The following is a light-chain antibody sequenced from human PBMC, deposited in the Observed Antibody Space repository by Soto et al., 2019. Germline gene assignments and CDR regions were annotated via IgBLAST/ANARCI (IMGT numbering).Light chain of an antibody. Sequence: QSALTQPRSVSGSPGQSVTISCTGTSSDVGGYNYVSWYQQHPGKAPKLMIYDVSKRPSGVPDRFSGSKSGNTASLTISVLQAEDEAEYYCCSYAGSYTGVFGTGTKVTVL. CDR3: CSYAGSYTGV. CDR2: DVS. J-gene: IGLJ1*01. CDR1: SSDVGGYNY. V-gene: IGLV2-11*01.